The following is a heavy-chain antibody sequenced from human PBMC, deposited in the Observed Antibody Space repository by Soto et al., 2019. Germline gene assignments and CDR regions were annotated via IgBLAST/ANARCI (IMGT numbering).Heavy chain of an antibody. CDR2: IYPGDSDT. CDR3: ARPPYFGGDCYPGRLAFDI. J-gene: IGHJ3*02. Sequence: PGESLKISCKGSGYSFTSYWIGWVRQMPGKGLEWMGIIYPGDSDTRYSPSFQGQVTISADKSISTAYLQWSSLKASDTAMYYCARPPYFGGDCYPGRLAFDIWGQGTMVTVS. V-gene: IGHV5-51*01. CDR1: GYSFTSYW. D-gene: IGHD2-21*02.